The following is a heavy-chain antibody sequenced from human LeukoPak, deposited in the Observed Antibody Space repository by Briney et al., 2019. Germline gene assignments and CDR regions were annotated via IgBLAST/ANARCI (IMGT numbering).Heavy chain of an antibody. CDR3: ARDRVKYYYDSSGYLPFDY. CDR2: INGQKGNT. Sequence: ASVKVSCKASGYTFTKYGISWVRQAPGQGLEWMGWINGQKGNTKYTQEFQGRVTMTTDTSTSTAYMELRSLRSDDTAVYYCARDRVKYYYDSSGYLPFDYWGQGTLVTVSS. V-gene: IGHV1-18*01. J-gene: IGHJ4*02. D-gene: IGHD3-22*01. CDR1: GYTFTKYG.